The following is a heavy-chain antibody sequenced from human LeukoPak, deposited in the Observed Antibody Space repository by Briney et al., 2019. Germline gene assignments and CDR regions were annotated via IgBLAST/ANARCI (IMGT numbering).Heavy chain of an antibody. D-gene: IGHD4-17*01. Sequence: PGGSLRLSCAASGFTFSSYSMNWVRQAPGKGLEWVSYISSSSSTIYYADSVKGRFTISRDNAKNSLYLQMNSLRAEDTAVYYCARDLVSGDYFWWFDPWGQGTLVTVSS. J-gene: IGHJ5*02. CDR2: ISSSSSTI. CDR3: ARDLVSGDYFWWFDP. V-gene: IGHV3-48*01. CDR1: GFTFSSYS.